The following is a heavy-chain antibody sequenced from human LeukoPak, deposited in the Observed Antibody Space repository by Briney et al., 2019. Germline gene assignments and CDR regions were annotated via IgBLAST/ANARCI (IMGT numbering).Heavy chain of an antibody. Sequence: ASVKVSCKASGYTFTSYDINWVRQATGQGLEWMGWMNPNSGNTGYAQKFQGRVTITRNTSISTAYMELSSLRSEDTAVYYCARRKGYCSSTSCYSDAFDTWGQGTMVTVSS. D-gene: IGHD2-2*02. CDR2: MNPNSGNT. J-gene: IGHJ3*02. CDR1: GYTFTSYD. CDR3: ARRKGYCSSTSCYSDAFDT. V-gene: IGHV1-8*03.